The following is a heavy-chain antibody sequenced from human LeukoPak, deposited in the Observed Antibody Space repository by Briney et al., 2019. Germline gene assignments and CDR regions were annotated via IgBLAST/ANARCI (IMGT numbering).Heavy chain of an antibody. J-gene: IGHJ4*02. CDR3: ARVKCDFWSGYPYYFDY. D-gene: IGHD3-3*01. CDR1: GGSISSSSYY. Sequence: SETLSLTCTVSGGSISSSSYYWGWIRQPPGTGLEWIGSIYYSGSTYYNPSLKSRVTISVDTSKNQFSLKLSSVTAADTAVYYCARVKCDFWSGYPYYFDYWGQGTLVTVSS. CDR2: IYYSGST. V-gene: IGHV4-39*07.